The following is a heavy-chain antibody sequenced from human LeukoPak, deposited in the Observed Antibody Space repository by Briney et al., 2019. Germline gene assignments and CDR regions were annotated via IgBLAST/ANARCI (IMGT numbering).Heavy chain of an antibody. Sequence: SETLSLTCAVYGGSFSGYYWSWIRQPPGKGLEWIGEINHSGSTNYNPSLKSRVTISVDTSKNQFSLKLSSVTAADTAVYYCARDNIVVVPAGPYYYYYMDVWGKGTTVTISS. V-gene: IGHV4-34*01. CDR1: GGSFSGYY. J-gene: IGHJ6*03. CDR2: INHSGST. D-gene: IGHD2-2*01. CDR3: ARDNIVVVPAGPYYYYYMDV.